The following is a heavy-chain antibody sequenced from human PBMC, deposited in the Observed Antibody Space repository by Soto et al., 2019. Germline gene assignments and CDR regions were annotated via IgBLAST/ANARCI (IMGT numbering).Heavy chain of an antibody. Sequence: QVQLVQSGAEVKKPGATLKVSCKASGYTFTSSGISWVRQAPGQGLEWMGWISGYNGNTNYAQKFQGRVTMTSDTSTSTAYMELRSLRSNDTAVYFCARAASSAVSLFDSWGQGTLVTVSS. CDR3: ARAASSAVSLFDS. V-gene: IGHV1-18*01. CDR2: ISGYNGNT. D-gene: IGHD4-17*01. CDR1: GYTFTSSG. J-gene: IGHJ4*02.